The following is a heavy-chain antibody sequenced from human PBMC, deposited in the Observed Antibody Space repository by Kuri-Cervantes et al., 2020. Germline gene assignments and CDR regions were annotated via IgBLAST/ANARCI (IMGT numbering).Heavy chain of an antibody. CDR2: IYYSGST. Sequence: LRLSCTVSGGSISSGDYYWSWIRQPPGKGLEWIGYIYYSGSTYYNPSLMSRLTISVDTSKNQFSLKLSSVTDADTAVYYCARARLRFLEGVDYWGQGTLVTVSS. D-gene: IGHD3-3*01. CDR3: ARARLRFLEGVDY. J-gene: IGHJ4*02. CDR1: GGSISSGDYY. V-gene: IGHV4-30-4*01.